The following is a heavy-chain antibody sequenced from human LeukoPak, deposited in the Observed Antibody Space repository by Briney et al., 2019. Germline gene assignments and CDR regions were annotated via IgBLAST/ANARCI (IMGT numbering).Heavy chain of an antibody. J-gene: IGHJ4*02. D-gene: IGHD6-13*01. Sequence: GGSLRLSCAASGFTFTNYRMNWVRQAPGKGLEWVSSISSGSSYIYSADSVKGRFTISRDNAKNSLYLQMNSLRAEDSAVYYCARNREVLPAGTIDYWGQGALVTVSS. CDR3: ARNREVLPAGTIDY. V-gene: IGHV3-21*01. CDR2: ISSGSSYI. CDR1: GFTFTNYR.